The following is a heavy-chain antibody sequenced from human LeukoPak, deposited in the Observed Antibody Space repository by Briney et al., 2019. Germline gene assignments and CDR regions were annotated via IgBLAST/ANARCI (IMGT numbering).Heavy chain of an antibody. Sequence: PSETLSLTCSVSGDSISIGDYRWSWIRQSPGKGLEWIGYIYYIGTAYYNPSLRSRVTISVDTSKNQFSLKLSSVTAADTAVYYCARASGGAAAASFDPWGQGTLVTVSS. CDR3: ARASGGAAAASFDP. CDR1: GDSISIGDYR. CDR2: IYYIGTA. V-gene: IGHV4-30-4*01. D-gene: IGHD6-13*01. J-gene: IGHJ5*02.